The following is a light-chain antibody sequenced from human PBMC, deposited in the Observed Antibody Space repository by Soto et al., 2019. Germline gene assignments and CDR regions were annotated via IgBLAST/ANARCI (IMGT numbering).Light chain of an antibody. CDR1: SSDVGGYDY. CDR2: EVS. Sequence: QSALTQPASVSGSPGQSITISCTGTSSDVGGYDYVSWYQQQSGKAPKLSIYEVSSRPSGVSNRFSGSKSGNTASLTISGLQADDEADYYCDSFTSSRAYVFGVGTKLTVL. CDR3: DSFTSSRAYV. V-gene: IGLV2-14*01. J-gene: IGLJ1*01.